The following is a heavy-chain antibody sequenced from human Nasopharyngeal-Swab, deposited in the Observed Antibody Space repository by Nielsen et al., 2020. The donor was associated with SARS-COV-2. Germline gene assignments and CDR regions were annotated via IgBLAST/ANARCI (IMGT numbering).Heavy chain of an antibody. CDR2: IFYTGNT. CDR3: ARDRGDLRKYHFDS. Sequence: GSLRLSCTVSGGSVSRGSHYWTWIRPPPGKELEWIGYIFYTGNTNYNPSLASRVTMSIDTSKNQFSLKLSSVTAADTAVYYCARDRGDLRKYHFDSWGQGTQIAVSS. CDR1: GGSVSRGSHY. D-gene: IGHD2-2*01. J-gene: IGHJ4*02. V-gene: IGHV4-61*01.